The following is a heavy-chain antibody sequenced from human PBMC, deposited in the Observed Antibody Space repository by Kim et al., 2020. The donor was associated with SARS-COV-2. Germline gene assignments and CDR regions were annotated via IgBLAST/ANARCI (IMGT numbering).Heavy chain of an antibody. D-gene: IGHD6-13*01. CDR1: GGSISSGGYY. Sequence: SETLSLTCTVSGGSISSGGYYWSWIRQHPGKGLEWIGYIYYSGSTYYNPSLKSRVTISVDTSKNQFSLKLSSVTAADTAVYYCARDPVVPTIAAAGEGLYYYYYYGMDVWGQGTTVTVSS. CDR2: IYYSGST. CDR3: ARDPVVPTIAAAGEGLYYYYYYGMDV. J-gene: IGHJ6*02. V-gene: IGHV4-31*03.